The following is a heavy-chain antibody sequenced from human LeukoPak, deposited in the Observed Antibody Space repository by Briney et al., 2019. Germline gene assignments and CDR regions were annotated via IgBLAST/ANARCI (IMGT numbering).Heavy chain of an antibody. CDR3: ARDRSGYYDSSGYYHVFDY. CDR2: IYYSGST. J-gene: IGHJ4*02. Sequence: SETLSLTCTVSGGSISSYYWSWIRQPPGKGLEWIGYIYYSGSTNYNPSLRSRVTISVDTSKNQFSLKLSSVTAADTAVYYCARDRSGYYDSSGYYHVFDYWGQGTLVTVS. D-gene: IGHD3-22*01. CDR1: GGSISSYY. V-gene: IGHV4-59*01.